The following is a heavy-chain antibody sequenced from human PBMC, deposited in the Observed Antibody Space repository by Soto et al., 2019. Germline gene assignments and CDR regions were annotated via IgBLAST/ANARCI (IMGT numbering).Heavy chain of an antibody. D-gene: IGHD2-15*01. CDR2: IHTSGSS. CDR3: ARESRDSGDGLDV. Sequence: CTWVRQPAGTGLEWIGRIHTSGSSSYNPSLERRVSMSIDTPTNQFSLKLKSVTVADTAVYFCARESRDSGDGLDVWGQGTAVTVSS. V-gene: IGHV4-4*07. J-gene: IGHJ6*02.